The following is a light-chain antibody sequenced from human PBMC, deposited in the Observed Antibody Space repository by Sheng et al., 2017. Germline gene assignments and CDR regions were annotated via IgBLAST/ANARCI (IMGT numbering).Light chain of an antibody. V-gene: IGKV1-39*01. CDR3: QQSYSTPLFT. J-gene: IGKJ3*01. CDR2: AAA. Sequence: DIQMTQSPSSLSASVGDRVTITCRASQFISNNLNWYQQKPGKAPKVLIYAAASLQSGVPSRFTGSGSGTEFALTINNLQPEDFGTYYCQQSYSTPLFTFGPGTTVDIK. CDR1: QFISNN.